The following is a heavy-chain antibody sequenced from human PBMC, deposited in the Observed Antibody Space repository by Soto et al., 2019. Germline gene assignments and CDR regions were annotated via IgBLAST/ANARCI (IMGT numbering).Heavy chain of an antibody. CDR1: GNFCSKYG. CDR2: INGNTGST. D-gene: IGHD1-26*01. Sequence: QVQLVQSGAEVKKPGASVKVSCKTPGNFCSKYGISWVRQAPGQGLEWMGWINGNTGSTNYAQKFRGRVTMTTDTSTGMVYMELSSLTSDDTDIYYCGRDGDQWDQRYLDYWGQGTLVSV. J-gene: IGHJ4*02. CDR3: GRDGDQWDQRYLDY. V-gene: IGHV1-18*01.